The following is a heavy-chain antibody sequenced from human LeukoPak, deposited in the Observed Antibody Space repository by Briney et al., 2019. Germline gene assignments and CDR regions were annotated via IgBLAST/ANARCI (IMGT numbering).Heavy chain of an antibody. CDR3: ASSLGVVGSFDY. CDR1: GFTVSSNY. Sequence: PGGSLRLSCAASGFTVSSNYMSWVRQAPGKGLEWASVIYSGGSTYYADSVKGRFTISGDNSKNTLYLQMNSLRAEDTAVYYCASSLGVVGSFDYWGQGTLVTVSS. J-gene: IGHJ4*02. V-gene: IGHV3-53*01. CDR2: IYSGGST. D-gene: IGHD2-2*01.